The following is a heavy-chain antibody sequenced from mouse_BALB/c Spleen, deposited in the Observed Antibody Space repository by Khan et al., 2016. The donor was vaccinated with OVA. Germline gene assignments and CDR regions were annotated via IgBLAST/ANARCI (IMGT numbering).Heavy chain of an antibody. CDR2: ISDGGSYT. CDR1: GFTFSDYY. J-gene: IGHJ3*01. D-gene: IGHD1-1*02. CDR3: ARGHYGSPFAD. Sequence: EVELVESGGGLVKPGGSLKLSCAASGFTFSDYYMYWVRQTPEKRLEWVATISDGGSYTYYPDSVQGRFTISRDDAKNNLYRQISSLQSEYTAMYCCARGHYGSPFADWCQGTLVTVSA. V-gene: IGHV5-4*02.